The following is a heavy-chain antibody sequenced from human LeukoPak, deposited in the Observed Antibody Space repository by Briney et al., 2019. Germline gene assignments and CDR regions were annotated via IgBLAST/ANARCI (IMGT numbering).Heavy chain of an antibody. Sequence: PGGSPRLSCAASGVHFNNYAMSWFRQAPGKGLEWVSGISGSGGSTYYADSVKGRFTISRDNSKNTLYLQMNSLGAEDTAVYYCAMGYYFDYWGQGSLVTVSS. CDR3: AMGYYFDY. V-gene: IGHV3-23*01. CDR1: GVHFNNYA. CDR2: ISGSGGST. J-gene: IGHJ4*02.